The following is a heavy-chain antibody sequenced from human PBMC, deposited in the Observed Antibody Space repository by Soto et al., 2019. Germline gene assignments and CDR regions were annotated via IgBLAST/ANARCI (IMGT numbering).Heavy chain of an antibody. CDR2: IIPIFGTA. D-gene: IGHD5-12*01. CDR3: ARDLGLERWLQSPFDY. Sequence: QVQLVQSGAEVKKPGSSVKVSCKASGGTFSSYAISLVRQAPGQGLEWMGGIIPIFGTANYAQKFQGRVTITADESTSTAYMELSSLRSEDTAVYYCARDLGLERWLQSPFDYWGQGTLVTVSS. V-gene: IGHV1-69*01. J-gene: IGHJ4*02. CDR1: GGTFSSYA.